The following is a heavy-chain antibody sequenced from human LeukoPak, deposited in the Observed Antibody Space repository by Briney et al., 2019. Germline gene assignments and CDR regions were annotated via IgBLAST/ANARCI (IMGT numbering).Heavy chain of an antibody. D-gene: IGHD6-13*01. CDR1: GVSISSSSYY. V-gene: IGHV4-61*01. CDR2: ISYSGST. J-gene: IGHJ5*02. CDR3: ARDKGRQLVR. Sequence: PSETLSLTCTVSGVSISSSSYYWGWIRQPPGKGLEWIGYISYSGSTNYNPSLKSRVTISVDTSKNQFSLKLSSVTAADTAVYYCARDKGRQLVRWGQGTLVTVSS.